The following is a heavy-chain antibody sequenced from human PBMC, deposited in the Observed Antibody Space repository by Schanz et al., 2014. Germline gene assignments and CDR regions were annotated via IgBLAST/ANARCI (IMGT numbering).Heavy chain of an antibody. CDR2: IGYDGSEK. Sequence: QVQLVESGGGVVQPGRSLRLSCATSGLNFDYYGMNWVRQVPGKGLEWVANIGYDGSEKYYVDSVKGRFTISRDNSKDTLYLQMSGLTPEDTAVYYCARNPIPIQGVPMDFWGQGTLVTVSS. CDR1: GLNFDYYG. V-gene: IGHV3-33*01. J-gene: IGHJ4*02. CDR3: ARNPIPIQGVPMDF. D-gene: IGHD3-10*01.